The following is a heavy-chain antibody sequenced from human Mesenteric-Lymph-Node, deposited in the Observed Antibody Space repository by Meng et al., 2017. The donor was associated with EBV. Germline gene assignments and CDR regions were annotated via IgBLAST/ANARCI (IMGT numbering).Heavy chain of an antibody. CDR1: GDSVSTNSAA. CDR2: TYYKSKWYN. CDR3: ARDPAAFDF. D-gene: IGHD6-25*01. J-gene: IGHJ4*02. Sequence: QVQLQQSGPGLVKPSXXXXLXCAISGDSVSTNSAAWNWIRQSPSGGLEWLGRTYYKSKWYNDYAESVKSRITINPDTSKNQFSLQLNSVTPEDTAVYYCARDPAAFDFWGQGILVTVSS. V-gene: IGHV6-1*01.